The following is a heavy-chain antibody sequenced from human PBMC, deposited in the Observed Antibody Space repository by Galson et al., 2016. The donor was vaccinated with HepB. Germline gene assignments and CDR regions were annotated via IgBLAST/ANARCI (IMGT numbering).Heavy chain of an antibody. V-gene: IGHV3-48*02. CDR2: ITSNSDTI. CDR1: GFTFSSYH. CDR3: AGGRRYCTDGVCHPGMDV. J-gene: IGHJ6*02. D-gene: IGHD2-8*01. Sequence: SLRLSCAASGFTFSSYHMNWVRQAPGKGLHWVAYITSNSDTIYYADSVKGRFTISRDNAKNSLYLQMNSLRDEDTAVYYCAGGRRYCTDGVCHPGMDVWGQGTTVTVSS.